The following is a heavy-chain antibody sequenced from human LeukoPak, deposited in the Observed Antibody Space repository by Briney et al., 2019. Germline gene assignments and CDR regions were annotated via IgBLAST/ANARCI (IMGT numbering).Heavy chain of an antibody. J-gene: IGHJ4*02. CDR1: GYTFTSYY. D-gene: IGHD3-22*01. CDR3: ARAQRSGYEDH. CDR2: INPSGGST. V-gene: IGHV1-46*01. Sequence: VAPVKVSCKASGYTFTSYYMHWVRQAPGQGLEWMGIINPSGGSTSYAQKFQGRVTMTRDTSTSTVYMELSSLRSEDTAVYYCARAQRSGYEDHWGQGTLVTVSS.